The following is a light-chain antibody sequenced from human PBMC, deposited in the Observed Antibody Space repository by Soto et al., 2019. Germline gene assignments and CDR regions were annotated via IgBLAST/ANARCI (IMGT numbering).Light chain of an antibody. Sequence: IQMTQSPSTLSASVGDTVTITCRASQSISVSLAWYQQKPGKAPNLLIYDASTLQGGVPSRFSGSGSGTEFTLTISSLQPDDFETYYCQHYNSYSEEFGKGTKVDI. CDR1: QSISVS. V-gene: IGKV1-5*01. CDR2: DAS. CDR3: QHYNSYSEE. J-gene: IGKJ1*01.